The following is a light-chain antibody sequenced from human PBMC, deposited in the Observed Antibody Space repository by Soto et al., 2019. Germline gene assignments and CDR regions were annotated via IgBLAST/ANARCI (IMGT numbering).Light chain of an antibody. CDR2: EVS. CDR1: SSDVGNYKY. Sequence: QSALTQPASVSGSPGQSITISCTGTSSDVGNYKYVSWYQQHPGKAPKLMIYEVSKRPSGVSNRFSGSKSGNTASLTISGLQAEDEADYYCCSYAGSSTLVFGTGTKVTVL. CDR3: CSYAGSSTLV. J-gene: IGLJ1*01. V-gene: IGLV2-23*02.